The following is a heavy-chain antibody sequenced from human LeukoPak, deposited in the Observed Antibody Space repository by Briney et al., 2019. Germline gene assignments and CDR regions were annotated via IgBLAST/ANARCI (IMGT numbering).Heavy chain of an antibody. CDR3: ARENDFRLDY. D-gene: IGHD3-3*01. Sequence: AESLKISCRGAGYTFSSYWIGCVRQMPGEGLEGMGFIYPGDSDTRYCPSLQGQVTISVDTSISTAYLQWSSLKASDTAIYYCARENDFRLDYWGQGTLVTVSS. CDR2: IYPGDSDT. V-gene: IGHV5-51*01. CDR1: GYTFSSYW. J-gene: IGHJ4*02.